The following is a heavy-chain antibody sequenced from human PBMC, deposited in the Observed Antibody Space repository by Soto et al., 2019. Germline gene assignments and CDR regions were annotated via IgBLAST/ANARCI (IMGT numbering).Heavy chain of an antibody. V-gene: IGHV4-59*12. D-gene: IGHD3-10*01. CDR2: IYYSGST. CDR1: GGSISSYY. J-gene: IGHJ6*02. CDR3: ARDISITMVRGGPDYYYYGMDV. Sequence: SETLSLTCTVSGGSISSYYWSWIRQPPGKGLEWIGYIYYSGSTNYNPSLKSRVTISVDTSKNQFSLKLNSVTAADTAVYYCARDISITMVRGGPDYYYYGMDVWGQGTTVTVSS.